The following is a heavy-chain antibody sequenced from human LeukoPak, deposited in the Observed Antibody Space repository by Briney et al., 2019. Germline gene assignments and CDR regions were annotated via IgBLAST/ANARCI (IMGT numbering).Heavy chain of an antibody. D-gene: IGHD3-10*01. CDR2: INHSGST. V-gene: IGHV4-34*01. Sequence: SETLSLTCAVYGGSFSGYYWSWIRQPPGKGLEWIGEINHSGSTNYNPSLKSRVTISVDTSKNQFSLKLSSVTAADTAVYYCAGGSHYYGSGSYYYGYWGQGTLVTVSS. CDR3: AGGSHYYGSGSYYYGY. CDR1: GGSFSGYY. J-gene: IGHJ4*02.